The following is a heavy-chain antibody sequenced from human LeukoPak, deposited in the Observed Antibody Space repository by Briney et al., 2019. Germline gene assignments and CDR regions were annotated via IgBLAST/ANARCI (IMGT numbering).Heavy chain of an antibody. Sequence: SETLSLTCAVYGGSFSGYYWSWIRQPPGKGLEWIGEINHSGSTNYNPSLKSRVTISVDTSKNHFSLKLSSVTAADTAVYYCARAGRTPDIVVVPAVSGGFDYWGQGTLVTASS. J-gene: IGHJ4*02. V-gene: IGHV4-34*01. CDR1: GGSFSGYY. D-gene: IGHD2-2*01. CDR2: INHSGST. CDR3: ARAGRTPDIVVVPAVSGGFDY.